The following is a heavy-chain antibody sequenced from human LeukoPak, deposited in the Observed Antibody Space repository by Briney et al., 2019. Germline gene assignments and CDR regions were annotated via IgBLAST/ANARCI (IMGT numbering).Heavy chain of an antibody. D-gene: IGHD2-15*01. CDR2: IYYSGSI. CDR1: GGSISSYY. J-gene: IGHJ4*02. Sequence: SETLSLTCTVSGGSISSYYWSWIRQPPGKGLEWIGYIYYSGSINYNPSLKSRVTISVDTSKNQFSLKLSSVTAADTAVYYCAGGVVAALDFDYWGQGTLVTVSS. V-gene: IGHV4-59*01. CDR3: AGGVVAALDFDY.